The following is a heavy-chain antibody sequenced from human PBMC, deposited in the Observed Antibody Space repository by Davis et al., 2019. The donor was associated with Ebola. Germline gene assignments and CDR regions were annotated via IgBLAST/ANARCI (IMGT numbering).Heavy chain of an antibody. CDR3: ARFRSDGDY. CDR2: IYYSGST. J-gene: IGHJ4*02. Sequence: PSETLSLTCTVSGCSISSSSYYWGWIRQPPGKGLEWIGSIYYSGSTYYNPSLKSRVTISVDTSKNQFSLKLSSVTAADTAVYYCARFRSDGDYWGQGTLVTVSS. V-gene: IGHV4-39*01. CDR1: GCSISSSSYY.